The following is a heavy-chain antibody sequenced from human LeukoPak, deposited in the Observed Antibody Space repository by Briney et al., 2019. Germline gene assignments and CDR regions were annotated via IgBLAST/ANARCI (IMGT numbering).Heavy chain of an antibody. CDR3: AKGGAITIFGVVRGVNAFDI. CDR2: ISGSVGTT. D-gene: IGHD3-3*01. Sequence: GGSLRLSCAAPGFTFSSYAMSWVRQAPGKGLEWVSAISGSVGTTYYADSVKGRFTISRDNSKDTLYLQMNSLRAEDTAVYYCAKGGAITIFGVVRGVNAFDIWGQGTMVTVSS. V-gene: IGHV3-23*01. J-gene: IGHJ3*02. CDR1: GFTFSSYA.